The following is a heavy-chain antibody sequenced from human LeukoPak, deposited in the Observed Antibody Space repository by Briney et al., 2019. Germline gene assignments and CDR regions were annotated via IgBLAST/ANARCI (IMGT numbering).Heavy chain of an antibody. Sequence: GGSLRLSCVASGFSFSNYAMHWVRQAPGKGLQWLAIISYDGGKEYYADSVKGRLTISRDNAKNSLYLQMNSLRAEDTAVYYCARSQGYYYGMDVWGQGTTVTVSS. J-gene: IGHJ6*02. V-gene: IGHV3-30-3*01. CDR1: GFSFSNYA. CDR2: ISYDGGKE. CDR3: ARSQGYYYGMDV.